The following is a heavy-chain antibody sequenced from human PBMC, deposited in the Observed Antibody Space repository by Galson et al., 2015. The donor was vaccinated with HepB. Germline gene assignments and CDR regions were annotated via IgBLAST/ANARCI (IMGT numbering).Heavy chain of an antibody. CDR1: GYTFTVYY. CDR2: INPNSGGT. V-gene: IGHV1-2*04. J-gene: IGHJ5*02. Sequence: SVKVSCKASGYTFTVYYMHWVRQAPGQGLEWMGWINPNSGGTNYAQKFQGWVTMTRDTSISTAYMELSRLRSDDTAVYYCARERAMVRGVYNWFDPWGQGTLVTVSS. D-gene: IGHD3-10*01. CDR3: ARERAMVRGVYNWFDP.